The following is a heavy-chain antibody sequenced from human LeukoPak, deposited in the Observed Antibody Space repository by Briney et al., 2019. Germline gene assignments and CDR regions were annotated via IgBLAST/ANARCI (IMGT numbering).Heavy chain of an antibody. CDR1: GYTYTGYY. V-gene: IGHV1-2*02. CDR3: ARDPYSYGGKREENAFDI. D-gene: IGHD4-23*01. CDR2: INPNSGGT. J-gene: IGHJ3*02. Sequence: ASVKVSCKASGYTYTGYYMHWVRQAPGQGLEWMGWINPNSGGTNYAQKFQGRVTMTRDTSISTAYMELSRLRFDDTAVYYCARDPYSYGGKREENAFDIWGQGTMVTVSS.